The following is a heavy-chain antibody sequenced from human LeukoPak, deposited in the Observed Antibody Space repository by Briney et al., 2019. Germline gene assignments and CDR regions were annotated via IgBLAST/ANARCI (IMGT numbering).Heavy chain of an antibody. CDR1: GFTFSSYE. D-gene: IGHD3-16*01. CDR3: ARDGFGGATQFDY. Sequence: PGGSLRLSCAASGFTFSSYEMNWVRQAPEKGLEGVSSISSSSSYIYYADSVKGRFTISRDNAKNSLYLQMNSLRDEDTAVYYCARDGFGGATQFDYWGQGTLVTVSS. CDR2: ISSSSSYI. J-gene: IGHJ4*02. V-gene: IGHV3-21*01.